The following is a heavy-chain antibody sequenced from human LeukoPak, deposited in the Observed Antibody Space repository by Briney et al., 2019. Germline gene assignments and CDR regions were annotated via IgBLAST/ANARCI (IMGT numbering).Heavy chain of an antibody. CDR2: ISGSGGDT. CDR1: GFTFSSYG. Sequence: GGSLSLSLAASGFTFSSYGMSWVRQAPGKGLEGVSTISGSGGDTYYADSVKGRFTISRDNSKNALYLQMNSLRAEDTAVYYCARDVKRGNYRWFDPWGQGTLVTVSS. D-gene: IGHD1-26*01. V-gene: IGHV3-23*01. CDR3: ARDVKRGNYRWFDP. J-gene: IGHJ5*02.